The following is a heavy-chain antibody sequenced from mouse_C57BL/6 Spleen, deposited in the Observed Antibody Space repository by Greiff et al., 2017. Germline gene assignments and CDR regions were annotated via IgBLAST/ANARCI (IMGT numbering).Heavy chain of an antibody. CDR3: ARTYYDYDAYYFDY. CDR1: GYTFTSDW. Sequence: QVQLQQPGAELVKPGASVKLSCKASGYTFTSDWMHWVKQRPGRGLEWIGSIDPNSGGTKYNEKFKSKATLTVDKPSSTAYMQLSSLTSEDSAVYYCARTYYDYDAYYFDYWGQGTTLTVSS. D-gene: IGHD2-4*01. CDR2: IDPNSGGT. V-gene: IGHV1-72*01. J-gene: IGHJ2*01.